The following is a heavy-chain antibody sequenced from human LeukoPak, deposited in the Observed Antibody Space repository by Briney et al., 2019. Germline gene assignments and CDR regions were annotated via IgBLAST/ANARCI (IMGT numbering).Heavy chain of an antibody. CDR3: ARDGRYFDWSPTYYYYYYMDV. D-gene: IGHD3-9*01. CDR2: INPNSGGT. Sequence: ASVKVSCKASGYTFTGYYMHWVRQAPGQGLEWMGWINPNSGGTNYAQKFQGRVTITADKSTSTAYMELSSLRSEDTAVYYCARDGRYFDWSPTYYYYYYMDVWGKGTTVTVSS. J-gene: IGHJ6*03. CDR1: GYTFTGYY. V-gene: IGHV1-2*02.